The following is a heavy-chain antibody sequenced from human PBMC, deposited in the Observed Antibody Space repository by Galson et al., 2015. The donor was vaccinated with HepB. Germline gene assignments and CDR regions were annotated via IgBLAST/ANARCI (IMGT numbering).Heavy chain of an antibody. J-gene: IGHJ5*01. V-gene: IGHV7-4-1*02. CDR2: INTDTGNP. CDR1: GYIFSNYA. D-gene: IGHD3-10*01. CDR3: ARTPYYGSGNYYNVWFDS. Sequence: SVKVSCKASGYIFSNYALNWVREAPRQGLEWMGGINTDTGNPTYAQAFTGRFVFSLDTSVTTAYLQISSLQAEDTAVYYCARTPYYGSGNYYNVWFDSWGQGTLVTVSS.